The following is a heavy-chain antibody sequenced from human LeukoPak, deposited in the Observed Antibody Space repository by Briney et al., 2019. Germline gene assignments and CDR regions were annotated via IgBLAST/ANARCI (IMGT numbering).Heavy chain of an antibody. CDR1: GYTFTSYY. D-gene: IGHD6-6*01. CDR3: ARDRVGYSSSSYYYYYMDV. Sequence: ASVKVSCKAPGYTFTSYYMHWVRQAPGQGLEWMGIINPSGGSTSYPQKFQGRVTMTRDMSTSTVYMELSSLRSEDTAVYYCARDRVGYSSSSYYYYYMDVWGKGTTVTVSS. V-gene: IGHV1-46*01. CDR2: INPSGGST. J-gene: IGHJ6*03.